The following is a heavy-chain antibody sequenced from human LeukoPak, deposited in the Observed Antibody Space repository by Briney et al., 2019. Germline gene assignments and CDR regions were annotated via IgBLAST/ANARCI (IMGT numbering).Heavy chain of an antibody. CDR3: ARDSVDYYGMDV. V-gene: IGHV1-18*01. Sequence: ASVKVSCKASGYTFTSYGISWVRQAPGQGLEWMGWISTANGNTNYTQKMQGRVTMTADTSTSTAYMELRSLRSDDTAVYYCARDSVDYYGMDVWGQGTTVTVSS. CDR1: GYTFTSYG. CDR2: ISTANGNT. J-gene: IGHJ6*02.